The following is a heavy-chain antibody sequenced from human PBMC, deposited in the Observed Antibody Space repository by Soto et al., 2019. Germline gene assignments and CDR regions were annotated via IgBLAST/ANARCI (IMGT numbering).Heavy chain of an antibody. CDR1: GFTFSNYG. CDR2: ISSDGNNK. CDR3: AKDRPVKARSGSLSS. V-gene: IGHV3-30*18. D-gene: IGHD1-26*01. J-gene: IGHJ5*02. Sequence: QVQLVESGGGVVQPGSSLRLSCAASGFTFSNYGMHWVRQAPGKGLEWVTVISSDGNNKYYADSVRGRFTISRDNSKNTLFLQMNSLRAEDTAMYYGAKDRPVKARSGSLSSWGQGTLVTVSS.